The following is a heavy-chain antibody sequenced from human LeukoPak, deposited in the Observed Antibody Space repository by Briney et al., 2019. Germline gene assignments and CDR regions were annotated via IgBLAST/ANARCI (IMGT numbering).Heavy chain of an antibody. V-gene: IGHV4-59*12. CDR3: ARGVGAKTTFDY. D-gene: IGHD1-26*01. CDR2: IYYSGST. CDR1: GGSISSYY. J-gene: IGHJ4*02. Sequence: SETLSLTCTVSGGSISSYYWSWIRQPPGKGLEWIGYIYYSGSTNYNPSLKSRVTISVDTSKNQFSLKLSSVTAADTAVYYCARGVGAKTTFDYWGQGTLVTVSS.